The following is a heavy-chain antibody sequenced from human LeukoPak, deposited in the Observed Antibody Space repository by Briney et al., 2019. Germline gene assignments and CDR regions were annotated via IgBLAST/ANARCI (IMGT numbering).Heavy chain of an antibody. CDR2: IYYSGST. J-gene: IGHJ5*02. D-gene: IGHD3-22*01. CDR3: ARHEGDTSGSYMYNWFDP. CDR1: GGSISRYF. Sequence: SETLSLTCTVSGGSISRYFWSWIRQPPGKGLEWIGYIYYSGSTNYNPSLKSRVTISVDTSKNQVSLKLSSVTAADTAVCYCARHEGDTSGSYMYNWFDPWGQGTLVTVSS. V-gene: IGHV4-59*08.